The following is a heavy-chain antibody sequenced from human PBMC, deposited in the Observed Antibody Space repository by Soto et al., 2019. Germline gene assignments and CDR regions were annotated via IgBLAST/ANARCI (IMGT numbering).Heavy chain of an antibody. Sequence: PGGSLRLSCAASGFTFSSYGMHWVRQAPGKGLEWVAVIWYDGSNKYYADSVKGRFTISRDNSKNTLYLQMNSLRAEDTAVYYCARALYPSRATITPWIDYWGQGTLVTVSS. CDR1: GFTFSSYG. D-gene: IGHD4-4*01. J-gene: IGHJ4*02. CDR2: IWYDGSNK. CDR3: ARALYPSRATITPWIDY. V-gene: IGHV3-33*01.